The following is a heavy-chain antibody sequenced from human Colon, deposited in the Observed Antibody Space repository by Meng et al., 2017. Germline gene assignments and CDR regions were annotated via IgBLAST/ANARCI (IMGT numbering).Heavy chain of an antibody. CDR3: ARGYYDSSGYGYWYFDL. V-gene: IGHV4-30-4*01. D-gene: IGHD3-22*01. Sequence: QVAAPESVPGLVQPSPTLFLPCTVSGGSISSGDYSWSWIRQPPGKSLEWIGYIYYSGSTYYNPSLKSRVTISVDTSKNQFSLKLSSVTAADTAVYYCARGYYDSSGYGYWYFDLWGRGTLVTVSS. CDR2: IYYSGST. CDR1: GGSISSGDYS. J-gene: IGHJ2*01.